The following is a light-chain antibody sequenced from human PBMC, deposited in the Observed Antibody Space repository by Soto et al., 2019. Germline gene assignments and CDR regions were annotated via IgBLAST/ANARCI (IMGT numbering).Light chain of an antibody. CDR3: QQYGGSWT. V-gene: IGKV3-20*01. J-gene: IGKJ1*01. CDR1: QSISSSY. Sequence: EIVLTQSPGTLSLSPGERATLSCRASQSISSSYLAWYQQKPGQAPRLLIYGTSNRATGFPDMVSGRWSGTDFTLTISRLEPEDLAVYYCQQYGGSWTFGEGTKVEIK. CDR2: GTS.